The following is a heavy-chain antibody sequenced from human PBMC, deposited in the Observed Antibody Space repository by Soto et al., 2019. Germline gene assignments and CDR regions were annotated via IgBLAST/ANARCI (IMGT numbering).Heavy chain of an antibody. D-gene: IGHD5-18*01. V-gene: IGHV4-39*01. CDR2: IYYSGST. CDR1: GGSISSSSYY. Sequence: SETLSLTCTVSGGSISSSSYYWGWIRQPPGKGLEWIGSIYYSGSTYYNPSLKSRVTISVDTFKNQFSLKLSSVTAADTAVYYCARRLGYGRHNYYFDYWGQGTLVTVSS. CDR3: ARRLGYGRHNYYFDY. J-gene: IGHJ4*02.